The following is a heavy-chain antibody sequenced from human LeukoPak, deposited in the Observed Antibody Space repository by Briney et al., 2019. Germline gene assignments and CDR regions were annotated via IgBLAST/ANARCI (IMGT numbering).Heavy chain of an antibody. CDR1: GFTFSRYW. CDR2: IKQDGSEK. V-gene: IGHV3-7*01. J-gene: IGHJ4*02. D-gene: IGHD3-10*01. CDR3: ARGQNYYGSGSSLPFDY. Sequence: GGSLRLSCAASGFTFSRYWMSWVRQAPGKGLEWVANIKQDGSEKYYVDSVKGRFTISRDNAKNSLYLQMNSLRAEDTAVYYCARGQNYYGSGSSLPFDYWGQGTLVTVSS.